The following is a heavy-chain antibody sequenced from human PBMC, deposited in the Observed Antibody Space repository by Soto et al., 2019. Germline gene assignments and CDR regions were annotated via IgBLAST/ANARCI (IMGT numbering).Heavy chain of an antibody. V-gene: IGHV4-34*02. Sequence: QVHLQQWGARLLKPSETLSLTCAVYGGSFNGYYWSWIRQPPGKGLEWIGEVVHSGSTNYNPSLKSRVAISVDTSKNQFSLKLSSVTAADTAVYYCARRVQYDILTAWYFDYWGQGTLVTVSS. D-gene: IGHD3-9*01. CDR1: GGSFNGYY. CDR2: VVHSGST. CDR3: ARRVQYDILTAWYFDY. J-gene: IGHJ4*02.